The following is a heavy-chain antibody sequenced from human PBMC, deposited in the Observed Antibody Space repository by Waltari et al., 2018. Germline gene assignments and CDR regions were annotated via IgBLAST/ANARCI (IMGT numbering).Heavy chain of an antibody. V-gene: IGHV1-8*03. CDR1: GYTLPRQY. CDR3: ARGGYSGYEIYYGMDV. CDR2: MNPNSGNT. J-gene: IGHJ6*02. Sequence: VQLVPSGAEGKKAGALGKVPRKASGYTLPRQYNHRGRQATGQGLEWMGWMNPNSGNTGYAQKFQGRVTITRNTSISTAYMELSSLRSEDTAVYYCARGGYSGYEIYYGMDVWGQGTTVTVSS. D-gene: IGHD5-12*01.